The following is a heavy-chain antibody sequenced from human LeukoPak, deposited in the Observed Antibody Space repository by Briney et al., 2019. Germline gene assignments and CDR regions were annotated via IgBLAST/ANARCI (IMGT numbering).Heavy chain of an antibody. CDR3: ARDRAVASPLYNWFDP. Sequence: QPGGSLRLSCAASGFTFSSYGMHWVRQAPGKGLEWVAVIWYDGSNKYYADSVKGRFTISRDNSKNTLYLQMNSLRAEDTAVYYCARDRAVASPLYNWFDPWGQGTLVTVSS. CDR2: IWYDGSNK. CDR1: GFTFSSYG. J-gene: IGHJ5*02. V-gene: IGHV3-33*01. D-gene: IGHD6-19*01.